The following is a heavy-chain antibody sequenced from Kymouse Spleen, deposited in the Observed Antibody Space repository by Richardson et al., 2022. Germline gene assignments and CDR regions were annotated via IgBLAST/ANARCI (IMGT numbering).Heavy chain of an antibody. CDR3: AREGSSWYRVGATLFDY. D-gene: IGHD6-13*01. J-gene: IGHJ4*02. Sequence: QLQLQESGPGLVKPSETLSLTCTVSGGSISSSSYYWGWIRQPPGKGLEWIGSIYYSGSTYYNPSLKSRVTISVDTSKNQFSLKLSSVTAADTAVYYCAREGSSWYRVGATLFDYWGQGTLVTVSS. CDR2: IYYSGST. CDR1: GGSISSSSYY. V-gene: IGHV4-39*01.